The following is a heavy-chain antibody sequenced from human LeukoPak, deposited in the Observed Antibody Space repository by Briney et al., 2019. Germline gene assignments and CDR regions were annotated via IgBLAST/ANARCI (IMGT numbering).Heavy chain of an antibody. Sequence: SGPTLVNPTQTLTLTCTFSGFSLSTSGVGVGWIRQPPGKALEWLALIYWNDEKRYSPSLKSRLTITKDTSKNQGVLTMTNVDPVDTATYYCAHKPDYYDSSGYYRKSNYYFDYWGQGTLVTVSS. CDR3: AHKPDYYDSSGYYRKSNYYFDY. D-gene: IGHD3-22*01. CDR1: GFSLSTSGVG. J-gene: IGHJ4*02. CDR2: IYWNDEK. V-gene: IGHV2-5*01.